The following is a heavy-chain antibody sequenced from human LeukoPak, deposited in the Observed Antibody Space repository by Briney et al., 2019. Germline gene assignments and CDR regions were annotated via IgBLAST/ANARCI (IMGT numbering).Heavy chain of an antibody. V-gene: IGHV1-2*02. J-gene: IGHJ4*02. Sequence: ASVKVSCKASGYTFTGYYMHWVRQAPGQGLEWMGWINPNSGGTNYAQKFQGRVTMTRDTSISTAYMELSRLRSDDTAVYYCARSTHYESSGSLLGYWGQGTLVTVSS. CDR1: GYTFTGYY. CDR3: ARSTHYESSGSLLGY. D-gene: IGHD3-22*01. CDR2: INPNSGGT.